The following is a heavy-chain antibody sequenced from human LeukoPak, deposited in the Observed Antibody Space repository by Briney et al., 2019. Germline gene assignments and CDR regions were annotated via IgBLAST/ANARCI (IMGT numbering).Heavy chain of an antibody. V-gene: IGHV3-23*01. CDR3: AKGLAVAGHSDY. Sequence: GGSLRLSCAASGFTFSSYAMSWVRQAPGKGLEWVSSISSSGHSTYYADSVKGRFTISRDKSKNTLYLQMNSLRAEDTAVYYCAKGLAVAGHSDYWGQGTLVTVSS. D-gene: IGHD6-19*01. J-gene: IGHJ4*02. CDR2: ISSSGHST. CDR1: GFTFSSYA.